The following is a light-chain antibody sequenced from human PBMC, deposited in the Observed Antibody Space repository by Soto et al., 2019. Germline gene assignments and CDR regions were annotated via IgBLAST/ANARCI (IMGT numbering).Light chain of an antibody. J-gene: IGKJ1*01. Sequence: SQTASTLSASIGDRDTITCRASQSISNYLNWYGRRPGKAPRLLIYAASSVETGVTSRFSGSGSGTDFTLTIISLQPADVATFYCHQRYSTPRTFAQRTKVAIK. V-gene: IGKV1-39*01. CDR3: HQRYSTPRT. CDR1: QSISNY. CDR2: AAS.